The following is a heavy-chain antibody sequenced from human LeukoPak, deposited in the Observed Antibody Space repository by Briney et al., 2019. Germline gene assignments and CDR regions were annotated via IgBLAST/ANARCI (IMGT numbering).Heavy chain of an antibody. D-gene: IGHD3-10*01. CDR2: MNPNSGNT. CDR1: GYTFTSYD. J-gene: IGHJ5*02. V-gene: IGHV1-8*01. CDR3: ARKTITMVRGVIFSWFDP. Sequence: ASVKVSCKASGYTFTSYDINWVRQATGQGLEWMGWMNPNSGNTGHAQKFQGRVTMTRNTSISTAYMELSSLRSEDTAVYYCARKTITMVRGVIFSWFDPWGQGTLVTVSS.